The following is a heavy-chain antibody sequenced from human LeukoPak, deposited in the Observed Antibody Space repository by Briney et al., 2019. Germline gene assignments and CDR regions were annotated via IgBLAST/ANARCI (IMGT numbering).Heavy chain of an antibody. Sequence: PGGSLRLSCAASGFSVDDYALSWVRQAPGKGLEWVSGINWNGGSTGYADSVKGRFTISRDNAKNSLYLRMNSLRAEDTALYYCARGRLYYYYMDVWGKGTTVTVSS. D-gene: IGHD6-25*01. CDR1: GFSVDDYA. CDR2: INWNGGST. CDR3: ARGRLYYYYMDV. J-gene: IGHJ6*03. V-gene: IGHV3-20*04.